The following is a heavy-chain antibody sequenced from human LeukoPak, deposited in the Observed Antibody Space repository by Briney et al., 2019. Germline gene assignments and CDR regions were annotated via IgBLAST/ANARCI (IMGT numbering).Heavy chain of an antibody. Sequence: ASVKVSCKASGYTFTSYGISWVRQAPGQGLEWMGWISAYNGNTNYAQKLQGRVTMTTDTSTSTAYMELRSLRSDDTAVYYCARGPYCGGDCYLSYYGMDVWGQGTTVTVSS. CDR3: ARGPYCGGDCYLSYYGMDV. D-gene: IGHD2-21*02. CDR1: GYTFTSYG. J-gene: IGHJ6*02. CDR2: ISAYNGNT. V-gene: IGHV1-18*01.